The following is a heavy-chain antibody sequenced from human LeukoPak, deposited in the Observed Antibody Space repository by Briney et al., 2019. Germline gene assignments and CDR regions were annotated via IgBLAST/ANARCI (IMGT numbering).Heavy chain of an antibody. CDR2: IYYSGST. CDR3: ARHGVQYYYDSSGRRDAFDI. J-gene: IGHJ3*02. CDR1: GGSISSYY. V-gene: IGHV4-59*08. D-gene: IGHD3-22*01. Sequence: PSDTLSLTCTVSGGSISSYYWSWIRQPPGKGLEWIGYIYYSGSTNYNPSLKSRATLSVDTSSNQSSLRLSSVTAADTAVYYCARHGVQYYYDSSGRRDAFDIWGQGTMVTVSS.